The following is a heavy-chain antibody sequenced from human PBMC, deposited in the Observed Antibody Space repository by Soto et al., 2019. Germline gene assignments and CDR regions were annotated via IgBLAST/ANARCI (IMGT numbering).Heavy chain of an antibody. Sequence: ASVKVSCKGSGYTFADYDINWVRQATEQGLEWMGWVNPYSGNTDYAQKFQGRVSMTRDFFTSTVYMELSSLTSEDTAVYYCARRARIGRQLWLPFDYW. CDR3: ARRARIGRQLWLPFDY. D-gene: IGHD5-18*01. J-gene: IGHJ4*01. CDR1: GYTFADYD. CDR2: VNPYSGNT. V-gene: IGHV1-8*01.